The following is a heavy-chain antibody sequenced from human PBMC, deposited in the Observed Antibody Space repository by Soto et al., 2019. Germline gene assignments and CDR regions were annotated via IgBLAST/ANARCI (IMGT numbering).Heavy chain of an antibody. J-gene: IGHJ4*02. CDR1: GYTFSNYD. D-gene: IGHD1-26*01. V-gene: IGHV1-8*01. Sequence: QVQLVQSGAEVKKPGTSVRISCKTSGYTFSNYDINWVRQAAGQGLEWMGWMNPKSGYTGSARNFQGRVTMTRDTSMTTAYMELSSLRSEDTAMYYCAGVMGSVDFWGQGTLFTVSS. CDR2: MNPKSGYT. CDR3: AGVMGSVDF.